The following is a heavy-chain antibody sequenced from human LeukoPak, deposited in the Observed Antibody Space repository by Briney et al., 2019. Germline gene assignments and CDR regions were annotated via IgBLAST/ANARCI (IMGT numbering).Heavy chain of an antibody. CDR3: ARVSVAGAVIDAFDI. Sequence: GGSPRLSCAASGFTFISYTMNWVRQAPGKGLEWVSSISGSSVYIYYADSVKGRFTISRDNAKNSLYLQMNSLRGEDTAVYYCARVSVAGAVIDAFDIWGQGTMVTVSS. CDR1: GFTFISYT. D-gene: IGHD6-19*01. CDR2: ISGSSVYI. V-gene: IGHV3-21*01. J-gene: IGHJ3*02.